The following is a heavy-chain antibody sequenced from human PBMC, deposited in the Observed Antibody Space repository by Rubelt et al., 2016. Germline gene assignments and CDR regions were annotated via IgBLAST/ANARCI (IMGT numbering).Heavy chain of an antibody. CDR3: ARGLAVAVVDY. Sequence: QLQLQESGPGLVKPSETLSLTCTVSGGSISSSSYYWGWIRQPPGKGLEWLGSIYYSGSTYDNPSLESRVTISVDTSKNQFSLKLSSVTAADTAVYYCARGLAVAVVDYWGQGTLVTVSS. D-gene: IGHD6-19*01. V-gene: IGHV4-39*01. CDR2: IYYSGST. CDR1: GGSISSSSYY. J-gene: IGHJ4*02.